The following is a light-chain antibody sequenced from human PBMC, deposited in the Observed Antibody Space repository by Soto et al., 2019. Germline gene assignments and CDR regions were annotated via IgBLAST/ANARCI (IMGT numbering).Light chain of an antibody. Sequence: AIQMTQSPSSLSASVGDRVTITCRASQGIGTELGWYQQRPGKAPRLLIYGTSTLQYGVPSRFSGSGSDTDFTLIISSVQPEDFATYYCLEDSSYPRTFGQGTKVEIK. CDR3: LEDSSYPRT. CDR1: QGIGTE. CDR2: GTS. J-gene: IGKJ1*01. V-gene: IGKV1-6*01.